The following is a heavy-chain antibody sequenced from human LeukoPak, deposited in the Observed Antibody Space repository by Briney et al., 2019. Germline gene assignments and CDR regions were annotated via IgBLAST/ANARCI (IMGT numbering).Heavy chain of an antibody. J-gene: IGHJ4*02. V-gene: IGHV1-8*03. CDR1: GYTFTGYY. CDR2: MNPNSGNT. Sequence: ASVKVSCKASGYTFTGYYMHWVRQATGQGLEWMGWMNPNSGNTGYAQKFQGRVTITRNTSISTAYMELSSLRSEDTAVYYCARAPKRLGELSSPYYFDYWGQGTLVTVSS. CDR3: ARAPKRLGELSSPYYFDY. D-gene: IGHD3-16*02.